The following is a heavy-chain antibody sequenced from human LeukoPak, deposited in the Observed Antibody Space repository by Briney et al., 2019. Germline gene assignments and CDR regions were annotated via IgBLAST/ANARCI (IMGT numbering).Heavy chain of an antibody. D-gene: IGHD4-17*01. CDR2: IYYSGST. V-gene: IGHV4-59*01. Sequence: SETLSLTCTVSGGSISSYYWSWIRQPPGKGLEWIGYIYYSGSTNYNPSLKSRVTISVDTSKNQFSLKLSSVTAADTAVYYCARGTYDYGDRGDFDYWGQGTLVTVSS. J-gene: IGHJ4*02. CDR1: GGSISSYY. CDR3: ARGTYDYGDRGDFDY.